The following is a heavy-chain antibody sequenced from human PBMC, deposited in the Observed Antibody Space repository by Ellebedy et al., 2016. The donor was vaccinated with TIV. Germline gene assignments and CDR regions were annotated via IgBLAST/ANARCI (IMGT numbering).Heavy chain of an antibody. CDR1: GFTFSSYA. CDR2: ISYEGSNK. Sequence: GGSLRLXXAASGFTFSSYAMHWVRQAPGKGLEWVAVISYEGSNKHYADSVRGRFTISRDNFKNTLFLQLNSLRPEDTAVFYCAKSPRPSTVTYFDHWGQGTLVTVSS. CDR3: AKSPRPSTVTYFDH. D-gene: IGHD4-17*01. V-gene: IGHV3-30*18. J-gene: IGHJ4*02.